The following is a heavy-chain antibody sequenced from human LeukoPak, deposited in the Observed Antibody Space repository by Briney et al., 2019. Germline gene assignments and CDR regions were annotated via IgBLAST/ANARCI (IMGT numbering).Heavy chain of an antibody. V-gene: IGHV4-34*01. J-gene: IGHJ4*02. Sequence: PSETLSLTCDVYGGSFSGYYWSWIRQPPGKGLEWIGEINHRGSTNYNPSLKSRVTISVDTSKNQFSLKLTSVTAADAAVYYCARCGIVVATDYWGEGTLVSVSS. CDR2: INHRGST. CDR1: GGSFSGYY. D-gene: IGHD6-19*01. CDR3: ARCGIVVATDY.